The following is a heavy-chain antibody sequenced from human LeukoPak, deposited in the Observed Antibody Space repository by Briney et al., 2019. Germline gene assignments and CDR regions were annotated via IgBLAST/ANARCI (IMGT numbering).Heavy chain of an antibody. CDR3: ASGYSYGSFDY. J-gene: IGHJ4*02. V-gene: IGHV4-59*01. Sequence: PPETLSLTSTVSGGSISSYYSSWIRQPPGQGLEWIGYIYYSGSTNYNPSLKSRVTISVDTSKNQFSLKLSSVTAADTAVYYGASGYSYGSFDYWGQGTLVTVSS. CDR2: IYYSGST. CDR1: GGSISSYY. D-gene: IGHD5-18*01.